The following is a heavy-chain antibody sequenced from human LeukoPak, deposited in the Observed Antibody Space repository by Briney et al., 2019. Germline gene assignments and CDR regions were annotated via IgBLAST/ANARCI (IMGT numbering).Heavy chain of an antibody. J-gene: IGHJ4*02. CDR1: GGSISSYY. Sequence: SETLSLTCTVSGGSISSYYWSWIRQPPGKGLEWIGYIYYSGSTNYNPSLKSRVTISVDTSKNQFSLKLSSVTAADAAVYYCARGLFGELSYWGQGTLVTVSS. CDR2: IYYSGST. CDR3: ARGLFGELSY. D-gene: IGHD3-10*01. V-gene: IGHV4-59*01.